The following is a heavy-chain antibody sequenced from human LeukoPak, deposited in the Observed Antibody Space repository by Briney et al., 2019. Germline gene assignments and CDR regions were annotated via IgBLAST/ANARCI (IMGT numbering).Heavy chain of an antibody. V-gene: IGHV1-24*01. Sequence: ASVKVSCKVSGYTLTELSMHWVRQAPGKGVEGMGGFDPEDGETIYAQKFQGRVTMTEDTSTDTAYMELSSLRSEDTAVYYCATVSTTVTTVYFDYWGQGTLVTVSS. CDR3: ATVSTTVTTVYFDY. CDR2: FDPEDGET. D-gene: IGHD4-17*01. J-gene: IGHJ4*02. CDR1: GYTLTELS.